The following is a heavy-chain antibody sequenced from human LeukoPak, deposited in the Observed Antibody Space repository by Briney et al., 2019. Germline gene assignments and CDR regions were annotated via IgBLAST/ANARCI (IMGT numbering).Heavy chain of an antibody. CDR1: TSH. Sequence: ASVKVSCKATSHISWEQQAPGQGLEWMGWIGSYEGDTYYAQKFQGRVTVTTDTSTNTAYMELRSLRADGTAVYYCARDFWNFYDSSGYYRDFDSWGQGTLVTVSS. CDR2: IGSYEGDT. V-gene: IGHV1-18*01. J-gene: IGHJ5*01. CDR3: ARDFWNFYDSSGYYRDFDS. D-gene: IGHD3-22*01.